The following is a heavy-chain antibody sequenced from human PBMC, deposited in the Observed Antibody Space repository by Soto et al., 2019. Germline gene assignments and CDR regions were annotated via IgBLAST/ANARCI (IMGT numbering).Heavy chain of an antibody. V-gene: IGHV5-51*01. Sequence: GESLKISCKGSGYSFTSDWIGWVRQMPGKVLEWMGIIYPGDSDTRYSPSFQGQVTISADKSISTAYLQWSSLKASDTAMYYCARHRYSSSWPYYYYGMDVWGQGTTVTVSS. J-gene: IGHJ6*02. CDR1: GYSFTSDW. CDR3: ARHRYSSSWPYYYYGMDV. CDR2: IYPGDSDT. D-gene: IGHD6-13*01.